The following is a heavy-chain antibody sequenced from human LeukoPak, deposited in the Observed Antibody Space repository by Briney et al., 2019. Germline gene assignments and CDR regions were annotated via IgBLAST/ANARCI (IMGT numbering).Heavy chain of an antibody. D-gene: IGHD6-13*01. CDR2: IEQGGSEK. J-gene: IGHJ6*03. CDR1: GFSFSEHY. Sequence: PGGSLGLSCAASGFSFSEHYMSWVRQAPGKGLEWVANIEQGGSEKNYVDSVKGRFTISRDNAKNSLYLQMNSLRAEDTAVYYCARGKSRQQLVEAYYMDVWGKGTTVTVSS. V-gene: IGHV3-7*01. CDR3: ARGKSRQQLVEAYYMDV.